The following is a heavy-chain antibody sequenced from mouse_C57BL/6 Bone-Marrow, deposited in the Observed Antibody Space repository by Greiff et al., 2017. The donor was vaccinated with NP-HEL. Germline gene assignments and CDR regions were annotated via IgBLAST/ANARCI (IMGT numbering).Heavy chain of an antibody. CDR3: ARNVVTTTDWYFDV. CDR2: IWSGGST. D-gene: IGHD2-2*01. V-gene: IGHV2-2*01. Sequence: VHLVESGPGLVQPSQSLSITCTVSGFSLTSYGVHWVRQSPGKGLEWLGVIWSGGSTDYNAAFISRLSISKDNSKSQVFFKMNSLQADDTAIYYCARNVVTTTDWYFDVWGTGTTVTVSS. CDR1: GFSLTSYG. J-gene: IGHJ1*03.